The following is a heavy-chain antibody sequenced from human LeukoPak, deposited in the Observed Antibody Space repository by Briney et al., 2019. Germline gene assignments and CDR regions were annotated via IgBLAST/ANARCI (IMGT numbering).Heavy chain of an antibody. J-gene: IGHJ3*02. D-gene: IGHD3-9*01. CDR3: TRESEDHVLRYLDWLLLGRRSAFDI. CDR1: GFTFSSYG. V-gene: IGHV3-33*01. Sequence: PGRSLRLSCAASGFTFSSYGMHWVRQAPGKGLEWVAVIWNDGSNKYYADSVKGLFTISRDNSKNTLYLQMNSLRNKDTAVYEWTRESEDHVLRYLDWLLLGRRSAFDIWGQGTMVTVS. CDR2: IWNDGSNK.